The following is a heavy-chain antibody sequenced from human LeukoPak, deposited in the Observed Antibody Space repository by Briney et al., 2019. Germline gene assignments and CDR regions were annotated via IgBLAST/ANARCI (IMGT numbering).Heavy chain of an antibody. CDR2: IYHDGST. CDR3: ARTYGGYYYGMDV. J-gene: IGHJ6*02. Sequence: SETLSLTCAVSGYSISSGAYWGWIRQPPGQGLQWIGCIYHDGSTYYNPSLQSRVTISVDTSKNQFSLNLSSVTAADTAVYYCARTYGGYYYGMDVWGQGTTVTVSS. CDR1: GYSISSGAY. D-gene: IGHD3-10*01. V-gene: IGHV4-38-2*01.